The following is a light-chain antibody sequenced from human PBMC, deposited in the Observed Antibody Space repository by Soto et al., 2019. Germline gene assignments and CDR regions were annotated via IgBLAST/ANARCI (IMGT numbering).Light chain of an antibody. V-gene: IGKV3-20*01. CDR2: GAS. CDR1: QSVSSSY. CDR3: QQYGSSPT. J-gene: IGKJ4*01. Sequence: GWTKKQETLSLSPGARATLSCRASQSVSSSYLAWYQQKPGQAPRLLIYGASSRATGIPDRFSGSGSGTDFTLTISRLEPEDFAVYYCQQYGSSPTFGGATRWIS.